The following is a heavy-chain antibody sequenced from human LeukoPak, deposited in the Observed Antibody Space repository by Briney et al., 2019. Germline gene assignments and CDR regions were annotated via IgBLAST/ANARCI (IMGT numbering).Heavy chain of an antibody. CDR3: AKGKNSGSYSPNHFDY. CDR2: ISGSGGST. V-gene: IGHV3-23*01. CDR1: GFTFSSYA. J-gene: IGHJ4*02. D-gene: IGHD1-26*01. Sequence: PRGSLRLSCAASGFTFSSYAMSWVRQAPGKGLEWVSAISGSGGSTYYADSVKGRFTISRDNAKNSLYLQMNSLRAEDTAVYYCAKGKNSGSYSPNHFDYWGQGTLVTVSS.